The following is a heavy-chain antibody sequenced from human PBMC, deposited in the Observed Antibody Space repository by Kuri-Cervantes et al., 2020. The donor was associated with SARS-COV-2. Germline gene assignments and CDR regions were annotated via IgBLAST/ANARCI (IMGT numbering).Heavy chain of an antibody. Sequence: SVKVSCKASVGTFSSYAISWVRQAPGQGLEWMGGIIPIFGTANYAQKFQGRVTITADESTSTAYMELSSLRSEDTAVYYCARAPKYYYDSSGYYYDDYFDYWGQGTRVTVSS. D-gene: IGHD3-22*01. CDR1: VGTFSSYA. CDR2: IIPIFGTA. J-gene: IGHJ4*02. V-gene: IGHV1-69*13. CDR3: ARAPKYYYDSSGYYYDDYFDY.